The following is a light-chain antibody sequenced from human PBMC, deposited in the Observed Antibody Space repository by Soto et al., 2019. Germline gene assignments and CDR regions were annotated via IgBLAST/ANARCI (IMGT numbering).Light chain of an antibody. CDR1: QSFSTY. J-gene: IGKJ4*01. Sequence: DFQMTQSPSSLSASVGDRVTITCRASQSFSTYLAWYQQKPGKVPKLLISGISTLQSGVPSRFSGSGYETEFTLTISNLQPEDVATYYCQKYNTDPRTFGGGTKVDIK. V-gene: IGKV1-27*01. CDR3: QKYNTDPRT. CDR2: GIS.